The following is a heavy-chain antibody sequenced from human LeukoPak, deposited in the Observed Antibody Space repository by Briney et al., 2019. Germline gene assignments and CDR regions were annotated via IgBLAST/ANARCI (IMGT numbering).Heavy chain of an antibody. CDR1: GYTFTSYY. CDR2: INPSGGST. D-gene: IGHD5-24*01. J-gene: IGHJ3*02. Sequence: ASVKVSCKASGYTFTSYYMHWVRQAPGQGLEWMGIINPSGGSTSYAQKFQGRVTMTRDMSASTVYMELSSLRSEDTAIYYCARIRDGYNDAYDIWGQGTVVTVPS. V-gene: IGHV1-46*01. CDR3: ARIRDGYNDAYDI.